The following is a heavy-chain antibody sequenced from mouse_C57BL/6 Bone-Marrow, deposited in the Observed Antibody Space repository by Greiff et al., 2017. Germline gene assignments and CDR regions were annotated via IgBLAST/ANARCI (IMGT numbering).Heavy chain of an antibody. D-gene: IGHD2-3*01. CDR2: ILPGSGST. V-gene: IGHV1-9*01. CDR1: GYTFTGYW. J-gene: IGHJ1*03. Sequence: VQLQQSGAELMKPGASVKLSCTATGYTFTGYWIEWVKQRPGPGLEWIGEILPGSGSTNYNEKFKGKATFTADTSSNTAYMQLSSLTTEDSAIYYCAIYDGYLYWYFDVWGTGTTVTVSS. CDR3: AIYDGYLYWYFDV.